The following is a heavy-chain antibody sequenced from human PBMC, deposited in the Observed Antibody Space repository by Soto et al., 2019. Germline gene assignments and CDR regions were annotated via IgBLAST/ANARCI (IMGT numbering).Heavy chain of an antibody. CDR2: ISWDGGST. J-gene: IGHJ6*02. CDR3: AKGLKYYDSSGYIYYYYGMDV. Sequence: PWGSLRLSCAAAGFTFDDYTMHWVRQAPGKGLEWVSLISWDGGSTYYADSVKGRFTISRDNSKNSLYLQMNSLRTEDTALYYCAKGLKYYDSSGYIYYYYGMDVWGQGTTVTVSS. D-gene: IGHD3-22*01. CDR1: GFTFDDYT. V-gene: IGHV3-43*01.